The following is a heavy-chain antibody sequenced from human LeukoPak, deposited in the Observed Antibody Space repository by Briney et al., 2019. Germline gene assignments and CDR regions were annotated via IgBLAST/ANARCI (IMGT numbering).Heavy chain of an antibody. CDR1: GHSFTSYW. J-gene: IGHJ4*02. D-gene: IGHD6-13*01. Sequence: GESLKISCKDSGHSFTSYWIGWVRQMPGKGLEWMGIIYRGDSDTRYSPSFQGQVTISADKSISTAYLQWSSLKASDTAMYYCARAKAYSSSRYYFDYWGQGTLVTVSS. CDR3: ARAKAYSSSRYYFDY. CDR2: IYRGDSDT. V-gene: IGHV5-51*01.